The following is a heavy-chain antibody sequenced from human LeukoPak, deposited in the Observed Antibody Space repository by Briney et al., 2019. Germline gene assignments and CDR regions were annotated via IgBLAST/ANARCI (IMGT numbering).Heavy chain of an antibody. V-gene: IGHV3-33*06. Sequence: GGSLRLSCAASGFTFSTYGMHWVRQAPGKGLEWVAVIWSDGNNRFYADSVKGRFTFSRDNSKNTLSLQMNSLRAEDTAVYYCVEERSPFDAFDIWGQGTMVTVSS. CDR3: VEERSPFDAFDI. J-gene: IGHJ3*02. CDR1: GFTFSTYG. CDR2: IWSDGNNR.